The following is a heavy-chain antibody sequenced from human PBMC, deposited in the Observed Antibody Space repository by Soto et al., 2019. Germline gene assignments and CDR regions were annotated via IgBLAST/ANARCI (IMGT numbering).Heavy chain of an antibody. CDR3: ARARDYDLLTAREYALDV. Sequence: QVQLVQSGAEVKKPGSSVRVSRKVSGGSFRNYGITWVRQSPGQGLEWMGGIMPVFGTAVYAQKFQGRVTISADELTTTASLELSSLSSDDTAVYFCARARDYDLLTAREYALDVWGQGTTVTV. V-gene: IGHV1-69*01. CDR1: GGSFRNYG. J-gene: IGHJ6*02. D-gene: IGHD3-9*01. CDR2: IMPVFGTA.